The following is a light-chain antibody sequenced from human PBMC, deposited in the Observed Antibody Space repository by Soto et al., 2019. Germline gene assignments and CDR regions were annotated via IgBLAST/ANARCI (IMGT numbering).Light chain of an antibody. V-gene: IGKV1-33*01. J-gene: IGKJ4*01. CDR1: QAIRDS. Sequence: IQMTQSPSSLSASVGDRVTITCQASQAIRDSLSWYQHKPGKAPRLLISDASNLETGVPSRFSGSGSGTDFTFTISSLQPEDVATYYCQHYDNLPVLTFGGGTKVEIK. CDR3: QHYDNLPVLT. CDR2: DAS.